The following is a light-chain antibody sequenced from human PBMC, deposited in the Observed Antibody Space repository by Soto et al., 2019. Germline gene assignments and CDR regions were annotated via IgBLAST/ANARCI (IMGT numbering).Light chain of an antibody. CDR2: GAS. J-gene: IGKJ5*01. V-gene: IGKV3-20*01. CDR3: QQYGTLPIT. CDR1: QTVSSSF. Sequence: EFVLTQSPATLSLSPGERATLSCRSSQTVSSSFLAWYQQKPGQAPRLFIYGASSRATGIPDRFSGSGSGTDFTLTIGRLEPEDFAVYYCQQYGTLPITFGQGTRLEIK.